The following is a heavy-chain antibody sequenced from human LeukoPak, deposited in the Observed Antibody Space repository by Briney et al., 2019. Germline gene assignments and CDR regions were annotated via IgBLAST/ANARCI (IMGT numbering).Heavy chain of an antibody. J-gene: IGHJ4*02. V-gene: IGHV3-21*03. D-gene: IGHD6-13*01. CDR2: ISSGSSYI. CDR1: GFTFSSYS. Sequence: GSLRLSCAASGFTFSSYSMNWVRQAPGKGLEWVSSISSGSSYIYYADSVKGRFTISRDNAKNSLYLQMNSLRAEDTAVYYCARDLAAAGLDYWGQGTLVTVSS. CDR3: ARDLAAAGLDY.